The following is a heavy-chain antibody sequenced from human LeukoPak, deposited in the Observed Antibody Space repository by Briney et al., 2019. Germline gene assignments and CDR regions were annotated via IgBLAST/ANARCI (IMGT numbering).Heavy chain of an antibody. CDR3: ARHVDTAVVLYFDY. V-gene: IGHV4-59*01. CDR1: GGSISSYY. D-gene: IGHD5-18*01. Sequence: PSETLSLTCTLSGGSISSYYWSCLRHPPEKGLEWIGYIYYIGRTNYNPSLKSRVTISVDTSKNQFSLMLTSVTAADTAVYYCARHVDTAVVLYFDYWGHGALVTVSS. J-gene: IGHJ4*01. CDR2: IYYIGRT.